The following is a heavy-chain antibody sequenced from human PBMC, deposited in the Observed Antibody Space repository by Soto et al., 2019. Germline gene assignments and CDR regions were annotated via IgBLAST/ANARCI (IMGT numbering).Heavy chain of an antibody. J-gene: IGHJ6*02. CDR3: ARVSDTAMDPSIYGMDV. CDR2: IIPIFGTA. CDR1: GGTFSSYA. Sequence: QVQLVQSGAEVKKSGSSVKVSCKASGGTFSSYAISWVRQAPGQGLEWMGGIIPIFGTANYAQKFQGRVTITADESTSTAYMELSSLRSEDTAVYYCARVSDTAMDPSIYGMDVWGQGTTVTVSS. D-gene: IGHD5-18*01. V-gene: IGHV1-69*01.